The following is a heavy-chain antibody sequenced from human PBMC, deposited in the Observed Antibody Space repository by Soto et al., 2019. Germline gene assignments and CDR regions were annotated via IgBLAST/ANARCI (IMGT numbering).Heavy chain of an antibody. D-gene: IGHD2-15*01. CDR2: IYYSGST. V-gene: IGHV4-61*01. CDR1: GGSVSSGSYY. CDR3: ARRRGYCSGGSCYSNYYYYYYMDV. J-gene: IGHJ6*03. Sequence: SETLSLTCTVSGGSVSSGSYYWSWIRQPPGKGLERIGYIYYSGSTNYNPSLKSRVTISVDTSKNQFSLKLSSVTAADTAVYYCARRRGYCSGGSCYSNYYYYYYMDVWGKGTTVTVSS.